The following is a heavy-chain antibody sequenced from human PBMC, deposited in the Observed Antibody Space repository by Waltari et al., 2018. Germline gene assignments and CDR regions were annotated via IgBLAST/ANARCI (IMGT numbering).Heavy chain of an antibody. Sequence: QVQLVQSGAEVKKPGASVKVSCKASGYTFTGYYMHWVRQAPGQGLEWMGGFDPEDGETIYAQKFQGRVTMTEDTSTDTAYMELSSLRSEDTAVYYCATDGIGEFVAFDIWGQGTMVTVSS. CDR1: GYTFTGYY. J-gene: IGHJ3*02. CDR2: FDPEDGET. CDR3: ATDGIGEFVAFDI. D-gene: IGHD3-10*01. V-gene: IGHV1-24*01.